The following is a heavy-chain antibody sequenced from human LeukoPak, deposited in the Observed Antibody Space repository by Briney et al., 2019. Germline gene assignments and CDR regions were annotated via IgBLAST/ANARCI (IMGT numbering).Heavy chain of an antibody. CDR1: GFTFSSYA. CDR2: ISYDGSNK. D-gene: IGHD3-22*01. Sequence: GGSLRLSCAASGFTFSSYAMHWVRQAPGKGLEGVAVISYDGSNKYYADSVKGRFTISRDNSKNTLYLQMNSLRAEDTAVYYCARGNYYYDSSGLIDYWGQGTLVTVSS. J-gene: IGHJ4*02. CDR3: ARGNYYYDSSGLIDY. V-gene: IGHV3-30*04.